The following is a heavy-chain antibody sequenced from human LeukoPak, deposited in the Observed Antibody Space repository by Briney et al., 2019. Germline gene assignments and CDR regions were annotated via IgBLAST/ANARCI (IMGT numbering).Heavy chain of an antibody. V-gene: IGHV1-69*05. J-gene: IGHJ5*02. CDR1: GGTFSSYA. Sequence: SVKVSCKTSGGTFSSYAISWVRQAPGQGLEWMGGIIPIFGTANYAQKFQGRATITTDESTSTAYMELSSLRSEDTAVYYCARAHNWNYVGWFDPWGQGTLVTVSS. D-gene: IGHD1-7*01. CDR2: IIPIFGTA. CDR3: ARAHNWNYVGWFDP.